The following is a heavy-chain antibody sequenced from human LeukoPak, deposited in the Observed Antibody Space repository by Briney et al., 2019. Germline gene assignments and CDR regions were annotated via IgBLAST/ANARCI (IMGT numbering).Heavy chain of an antibody. J-gene: IGHJ5*02. V-gene: IGHV4-39*01. CDR3: ARVDTTIFGVVNMGFDP. Sequence: SETLSLTCTVSGGSISNSSYYWGWIRQPPVKGLEWIGSIYYSGSAYYNPSLKSRVTISVDTSKNQFSLKLSSVTAADTAVYYCARVDTTIFGVVNMGFDPWGQGTLVTVSS. CDR1: GGSISNSSYY. D-gene: IGHD3-3*01. CDR2: IYYSGSA.